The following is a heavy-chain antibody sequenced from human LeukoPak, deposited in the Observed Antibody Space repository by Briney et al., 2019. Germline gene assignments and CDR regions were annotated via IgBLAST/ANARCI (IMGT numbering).Heavy chain of an antibody. D-gene: IGHD3-10*01. Sequence: QPGGSLRLSCAASGFTFSNAWMSWVRQAPGKGLEWVGRIKSKTDGGTTDYAAPVKGRFTISRDDSKNTLYLQMNSLKTEDTAVYYCTTDANRGTYGSYYFDYWGQGTLVTVSS. V-gene: IGHV3-15*01. CDR2: IKSKTDGGTT. CDR3: TTDANRGTYGSYYFDY. CDR1: GFTFSNAW. J-gene: IGHJ4*02.